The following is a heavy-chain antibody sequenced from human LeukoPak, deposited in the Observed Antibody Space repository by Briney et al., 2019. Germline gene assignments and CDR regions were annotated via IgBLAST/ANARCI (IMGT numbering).Heavy chain of an antibody. D-gene: IGHD4-17*01. V-gene: IGHV1-18*01. CDR3: ARNDYGDYGPPDY. CDR1: GYTFTCYG. CDR2: ISAYNGNT. Sequence: ASVKVSCKASGYTFTCYGISWVRQPPGQGLEWMGWISAYNGNTNYAQKLHVKVTMTTDTSTSKAYMGLRSLRSDDTGVYYCARNDYGDYGPPDYWGKGTLVTVSS. J-gene: IGHJ4*02.